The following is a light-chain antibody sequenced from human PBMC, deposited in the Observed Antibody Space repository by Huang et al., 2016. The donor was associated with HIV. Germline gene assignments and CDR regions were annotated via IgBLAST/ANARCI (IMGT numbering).Light chain of an antibody. Sequence: EVVLTQSPSILSLSLGETGTLSCKASQSVGSYVAWYQQRPGQSPRLLLYDTSHRAAGIPIRFSGSGSGTDFTLTISGLESEDLGVFYCQQRSSWPLTFGGGTKVA. CDR3: QQRSSWPLT. J-gene: IGKJ4*01. V-gene: IGKV3-11*01. CDR2: DTS. CDR1: QSVGSY.